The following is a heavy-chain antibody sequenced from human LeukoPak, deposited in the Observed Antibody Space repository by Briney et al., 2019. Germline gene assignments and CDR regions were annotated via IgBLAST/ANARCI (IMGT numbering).Heavy chain of an antibody. V-gene: IGHV4-34*01. D-gene: IGHD4-23*01. CDR1: GGSFNGYY. CDR2: INHSGST. Sequence: PSETLSLTCAVYGGSFNGYYWSWIRQPPGKGLEWIGEINHSGSTNYNPSLKSRVTISVDTSKNQFSLKLSSVTAADTAVYYCASQVVTLGPDAFDIWGQGTMVTVSS. J-gene: IGHJ3*02. CDR3: ASQVVTLGPDAFDI.